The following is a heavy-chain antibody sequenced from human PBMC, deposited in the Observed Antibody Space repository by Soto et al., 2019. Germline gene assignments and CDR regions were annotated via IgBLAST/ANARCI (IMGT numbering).Heavy chain of an antibody. CDR3: ARSFSSSSPFDY. J-gene: IGHJ4*02. V-gene: IGHV5-51*01. D-gene: IGHD6-6*01. CDR1: GYNFNTYW. CDR2: ISPGDSDT. Sequence: EVQLVQSGAEVKKPGESLKISCKGSGYNFNTYWIAWVRQMPGKGLEWMGIISPGDSDTRYSPSFQGQVTFSADKSTRTASLQWSSLKASDTAMYYCARSFSSSSPFDYWGQGTLVTVSS.